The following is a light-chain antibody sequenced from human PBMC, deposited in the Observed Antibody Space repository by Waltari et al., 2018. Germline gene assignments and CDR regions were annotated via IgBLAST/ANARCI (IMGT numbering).Light chain of an antibody. Sequence: EIVMTQSPTTLSSSPGERVTLSCRASQSISTNLAWYQQKFGQAPRLLIYGAYTTATGIPARFSGRGSGTEFTLTISSLQSEDFAVYYCQQYNDWTKAFGQGTSVEI. CDR3: QQYNDWTKA. V-gene: IGKV3-15*01. CDR2: GAY. J-gene: IGKJ1*01. CDR1: QSISTN.